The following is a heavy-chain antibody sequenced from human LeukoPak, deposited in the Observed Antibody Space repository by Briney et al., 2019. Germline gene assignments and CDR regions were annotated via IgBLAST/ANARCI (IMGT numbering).Heavy chain of an antibody. D-gene: IGHD3-22*01. Sequence: GGPLRLSCAASGFTFSSFAMHWVRQAPGKGLEWVAVISFDGSDKYYAKAVKGRFTISRDNSENTVYLQMNSLRAEDTAVYYCARDLDSSGYYYAYWGQGSLVTVSS. V-gene: IGHV3-30*04. CDR3: ARDLDSSGYYYAY. J-gene: IGHJ4*02. CDR1: GFTFSSFA. CDR2: ISFDGSDK.